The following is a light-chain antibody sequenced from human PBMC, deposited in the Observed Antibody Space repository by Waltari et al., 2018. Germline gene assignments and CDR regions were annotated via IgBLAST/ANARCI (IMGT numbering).Light chain of an antibody. CDR3: QQTYNAPLT. CDR1: QNIKKD. Sequence: DIQMTQSPSSLSTSVGDRVTITCRASQNIKKDLSWYQQKPGKAPNLLIYSASSLQSGVPSRFSGSGSGTDFTLTIISLQPEDFATYYCQQTYNAPLTFGGGTKVEIK. CDR2: SAS. V-gene: IGKV1-39*01. J-gene: IGKJ4*01.